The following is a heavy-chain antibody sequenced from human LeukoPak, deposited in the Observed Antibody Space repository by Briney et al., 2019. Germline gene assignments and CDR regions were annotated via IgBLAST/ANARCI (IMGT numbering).Heavy chain of an antibody. D-gene: IGHD5-18*01. J-gene: IGHJ4*02. V-gene: IGHV1-69*13. CDR2: IIPIFGTA. CDR1: GGTFSSYA. CDR3: ARGNRDTAMVTLDY. Sequence: SVTVSCKASGGTFSSYAISWVRQAPGQGLEWMGGIIPIFGTANYAQKFQGRVTITADESTSTAYMELSSLRSEDTAVYYCARGNRDTAMVTLDYWGQGTLVTVSS.